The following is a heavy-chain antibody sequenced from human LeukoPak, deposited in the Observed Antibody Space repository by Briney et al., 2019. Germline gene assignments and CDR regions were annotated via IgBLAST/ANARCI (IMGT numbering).Heavy chain of an antibody. D-gene: IGHD1-26*01. CDR1: GFTFGSYA. Sequence: PGRSLRLSCAASGFTFGSYAMHWVRQAPGKGLEWVAVISYDGSNKYYADSVKGRFTISRDNSKNTLYLQMNSLRAEDTAVYYCARAIVGATADFDYWGQGTLVTVSS. V-gene: IGHV3-30*04. J-gene: IGHJ4*02. CDR2: ISYDGSNK. CDR3: ARAIVGATADFDY.